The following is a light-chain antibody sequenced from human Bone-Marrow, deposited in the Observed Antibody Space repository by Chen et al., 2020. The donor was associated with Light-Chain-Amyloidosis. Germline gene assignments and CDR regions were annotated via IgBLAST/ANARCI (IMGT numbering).Light chain of an antibody. Sequence: SYVLTQPSSVSVAPGQTATIACGGNNIGSTSVHWYQQTPGQAPLLVVYDDSDQPSGIPERLSGSNSGNTATLTISRVAAGDEADYYCQVWDRSSDRPVFGGGTKLTVL. J-gene: IGLJ3*02. CDR1: NIGSTS. CDR3: QVWDRSSDRPV. V-gene: IGLV3-21*02. CDR2: DDS.